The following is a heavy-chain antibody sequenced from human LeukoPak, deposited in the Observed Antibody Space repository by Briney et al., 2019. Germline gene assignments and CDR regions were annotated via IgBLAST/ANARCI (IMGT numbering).Heavy chain of an antibody. Sequence: SETLSLTCAVYGGSFSGYYWSWIRQPPGKGLEWIGEMNQSGSTNYNPSLRSRVTISVDTSKNQFSLKLSSVTAADTAVYYCARGFPVVTALVTRNWFDPWGQGTLVTVSS. CDR2: MNQSGST. V-gene: IGHV4-34*01. CDR3: ARGFPVVTALVTRNWFDP. J-gene: IGHJ5*02. CDR1: GGSFSGYY. D-gene: IGHD2-21*02.